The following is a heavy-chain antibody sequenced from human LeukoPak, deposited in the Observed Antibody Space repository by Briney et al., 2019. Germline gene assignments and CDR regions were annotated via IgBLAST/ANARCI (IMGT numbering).Heavy chain of an antibody. CDR2: IIPIFGTA. J-gene: IGHJ4*02. Sequence: ASVKVSCKASGGTFSSYAISWVRQAPGQGLEWMGGIIPIFGTANYAQKFQGRVTITADESTSTAYMELSSLRSEDTAVYYCARGGAGIAARRAFDYWGQGTLVTVSS. CDR1: GGTFSSYA. CDR3: ARGGAGIAARRAFDY. D-gene: IGHD6-6*01. V-gene: IGHV1-69*13.